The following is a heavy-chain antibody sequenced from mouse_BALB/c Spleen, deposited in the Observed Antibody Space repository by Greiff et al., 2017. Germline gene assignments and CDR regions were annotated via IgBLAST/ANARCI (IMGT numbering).Heavy chain of an antibody. CDR1: GFNIKDTY. Sequence: DVQLQESGAELVKPGASVKLSCTASGFNIKDTYMHWVKQRPEQGLEWIGRIDPANGNTKYDPKFQGKATITADTSSNTAYLQLSSLTSEDTAVYYCARTITAAGAMDYWGQGTSVTVSS. CDR3: ARTITAAGAMDY. J-gene: IGHJ4*01. D-gene: IGHD1-2*01. CDR2: IDPANGNT. V-gene: IGHV14-3*02.